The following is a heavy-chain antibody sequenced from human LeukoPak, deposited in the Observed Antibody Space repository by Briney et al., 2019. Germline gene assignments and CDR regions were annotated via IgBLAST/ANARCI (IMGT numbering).Heavy chain of an antibody. D-gene: IGHD3-16*01. Sequence: HPGGSLRLSCAASGFPFSNYAMSWVRQAPGKGLKWVATVNDNGAATYYADSVKGRFTISRDNSYNTVSLQMNGLRDEDTGVYYCAKGLKTGVGPYMGYHYYMDVWGKGATVTVS. J-gene: IGHJ6*03. CDR1: GFPFSNYA. V-gene: IGHV3-23*01. CDR2: VNDNGAAT. CDR3: AKGLKTGVGPYMGYHYYMDV.